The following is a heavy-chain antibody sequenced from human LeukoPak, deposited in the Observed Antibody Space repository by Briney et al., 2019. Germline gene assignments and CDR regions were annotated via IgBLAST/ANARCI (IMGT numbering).Heavy chain of an antibody. CDR3: ARDRGGCSGGSCYATFDY. V-gene: IGHV1-46*01. D-gene: IGHD2-15*01. Sequence: GASVKVSCKASGYTFTSYYMHWVRQAPGQGLEWMGIINPSGGSTSYAQKFQGRVTMTRDTSTSTVYMELSSLRSEDTAVYYRARDRGGCSGGSCYATFDYWGQGTLVTVSS. J-gene: IGHJ4*02. CDR2: INPSGGST. CDR1: GYTFTSYY.